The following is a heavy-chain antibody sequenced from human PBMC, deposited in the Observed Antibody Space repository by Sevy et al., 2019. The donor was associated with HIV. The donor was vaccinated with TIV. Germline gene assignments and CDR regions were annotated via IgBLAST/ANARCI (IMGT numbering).Heavy chain of an antibody. CDR2: IAHDGNYR. CDR1: GFTFSTYD. D-gene: IGHD3-16*01. Sequence: GGSLRLSCTASGFTFSTYDIHWVRQAPGKGLEWGAIIAHDGNYRYYSDSVRGRFSMSRDNSNNTAYLQMSVLSVEDTAVYYCAKNRPPGGSYFSRHGMDVWGRGTTVTVSS. CDR3: AKNRPPGGSYFSRHGMDV. V-gene: IGHV3-30*18. J-gene: IGHJ6*02.